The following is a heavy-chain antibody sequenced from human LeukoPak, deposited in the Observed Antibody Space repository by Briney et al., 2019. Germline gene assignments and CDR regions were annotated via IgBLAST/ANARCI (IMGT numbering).Heavy chain of an antibody. CDR3: AREGSYHSPFDY. D-gene: IGHD1-26*01. J-gene: IGHJ4*02. V-gene: IGHV4-59*01. CDR1: GGSISNYY. Sequence: SGTLSLTCTVSGGSISNYYWSWIRQPPGKGLEWIGYIYYSGTTNYNPSLKSRVTILVDTSKNQFSLKLSSVTAADTAVYYCAREGSYHSPFDYWGQGTLVTVSS. CDR2: IYYSGTT.